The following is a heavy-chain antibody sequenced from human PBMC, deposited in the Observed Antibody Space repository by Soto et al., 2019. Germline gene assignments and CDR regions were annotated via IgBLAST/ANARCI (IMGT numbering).Heavy chain of an antibody. Sequence: GGSLRLSCAASGITVSMNYMTWVRQAPGKGLDWVSVISGSGSCTHHADSVKGRFTISRDNSKNTLYLQMNSLRAEDTAVYYCAKTVYASGSYYQTDYWGQGTPVTVSS. CDR2: ISGSGSCT. CDR3: AKTVYASGSYYQTDY. V-gene: IGHV3-23*01. D-gene: IGHD3-10*01. J-gene: IGHJ4*02. CDR1: GITVSMNY.